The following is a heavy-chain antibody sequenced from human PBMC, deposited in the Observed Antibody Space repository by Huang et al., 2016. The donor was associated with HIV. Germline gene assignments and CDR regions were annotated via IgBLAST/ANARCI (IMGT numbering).Heavy chain of an antibody. Sequence: QVQLQQWGAGLLKPSETLSLTCAVYGGSVSGHYWSWIRQPPGKGLEWIAEINDNGYTNYNPSRKSRVTISVHTSRNQFSLKLNSVTAADAAVYYCARASWYEPRSWYFGLWGRGTLVTVSS. CDR3: ARASWYEPRSWYFGL. J-gene: IGHJ2*01. CDR2: INDNGYT. CDR1: GGSVSGHY. D-gene: IGHD6-13*01. V-gene: IGHV4-34*01.